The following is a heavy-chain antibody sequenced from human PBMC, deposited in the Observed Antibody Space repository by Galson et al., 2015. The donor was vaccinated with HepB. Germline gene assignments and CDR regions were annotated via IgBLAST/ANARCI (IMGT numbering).Heavy chain of an antibody. CDR1: GDSVSSNSTA. CDR2: TFYRSKWYH. D-gene: IGHD6-13*01. Sequence: CAISGDSVSSNSTAWNWIRQSPSRGLDWLGKTFYRSKWYHESAVSVRSRITFYPDTSKNQLSLQLKSVTPEDTAVYYCTRSILASGNDHWGQGTLVTVSS. J-gene: IGHJ5*02. CDR3: TRSILASGNDH. V-gene: IGHV6-1*01.